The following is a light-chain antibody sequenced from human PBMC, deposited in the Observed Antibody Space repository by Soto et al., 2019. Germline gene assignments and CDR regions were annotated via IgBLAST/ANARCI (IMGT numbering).Light chain of an antibody. CDR1: QSISSW. Sequence: DIQMTQSPSTLSASVGAIVTITCRASQSISSWLAWYQQKPGKAPKLLIDDASSLGSGVPSRFSGSGSATEFTLTISSLQPDDFETYDCQQYNNYWTFGQGTRVEIK. V-gene: IGKV1-5*01. J-gene: IGKJ1*01. CDR3: QQYNNYWT. CDR2: DAS.